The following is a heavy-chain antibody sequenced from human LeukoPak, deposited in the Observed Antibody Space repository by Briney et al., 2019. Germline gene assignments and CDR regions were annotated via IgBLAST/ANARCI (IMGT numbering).Heavy chain of an antibody. V-gene: IGHV1-2*02. D-gene: IGHD2/OR15-2a*01. CDR2: INPNSGGT. CDR3: ARSLPFSTDYYYYYYMDV. Sequence: GASVKVSCKASGYTFTGYYMHWVRQAPGQGLEWMGWINPNSGGTNYARKFQGRVTMTRDTSISTAYMELSRLRSDDTAVYYCARSLPFSTDYYYYYYMDVWGKGTTVTVSS. CDR1: GYTFTGYY. J-gene: IGHJ6*03.